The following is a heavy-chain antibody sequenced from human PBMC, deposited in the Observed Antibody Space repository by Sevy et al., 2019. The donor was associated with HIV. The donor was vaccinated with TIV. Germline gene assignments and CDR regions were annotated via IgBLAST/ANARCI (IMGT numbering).Heavy chain of an antibody. J-gene: IGHJ3*02. D-gene: IGHD3-22*01. CDR3: ARVRSMDYDSSVRGDAFDI. V-gene: IGHV3-7*01. Sequence: GGSRRLSCAASGFTFSSDWISWVLEAPGKGLEWVANIKQDGSEKYYVDSVKGGFTISRDNAKNSLYQQMNSLRAEDTAVYYCARVRSMDYDSSVRGDAFDIRGPGTMVTVSS. CDR1: GFTFSSDW. CDR2: IKQDGSEK.